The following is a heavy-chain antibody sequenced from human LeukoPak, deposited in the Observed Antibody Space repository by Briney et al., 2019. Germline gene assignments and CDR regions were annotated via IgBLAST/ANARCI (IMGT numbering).Heavy chain of an antibody. CDR3: ARLRLGYCSSTSCHLVSDYYGMDV. CDR2: IYYSGST. J-gene: IGHJ6*04. D-gene: IGHD2-2*01. V-gene: IGHV4-59*01. CDR1: GGSISSYY. Sequence: SETLSLTCTVSGGSISSYYWSWIRQPPGKGLEWIGYIYYSGSTNYNPSLKSRVTISVDTSKNQFSLKLSSVTAADTAVYYCARLRLGYCSSTSCHLVSDYYGMDVWGKGTTVTVSS.